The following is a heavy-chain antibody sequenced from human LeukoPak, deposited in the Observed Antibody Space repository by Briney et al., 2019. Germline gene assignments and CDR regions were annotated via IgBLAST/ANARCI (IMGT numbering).Heavy chain of an antibody. Sequence: SLRLSCAASGFTFSSYAMHWVRQAPGKGLEWVAVISYDGSNKYYADSVKGRFTISRDNSKNTLYLQMNSLRAEDTAVYYCAREGDYGDYFDYGGQGTLVTVSS. V-gene: IGHV3-30-3*01. CDR2: ISYDGSNK. CDR1: GFTFSSYA. CDR3: AREGDYGDYFDY. J-gene: IGHJ4*02. D-gene: IGHD4-17*01.